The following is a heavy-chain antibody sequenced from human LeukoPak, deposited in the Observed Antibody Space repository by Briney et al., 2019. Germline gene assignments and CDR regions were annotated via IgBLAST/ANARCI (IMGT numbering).Heavy chain of an antibody. J-gene: IGHJ6*03. D-gene: IGHD3-10*01. CDR1: GFTFSSYG. V-gene: IGHV3-23*01. CDR2: ISGSGGST. Sequence: GGSLRLSCAASGFTFSSYGMSWVRQAPGKGLEWVSAISGSGGSTYYADSVKGRFTISRDNSKNTLYLQMNSLRAEDTAVYYCAKGSEWGSGRSLLDYYYYYMDVWGKGTTVTISS. CDR3: AKGSEWGSGRSLLDYYYYYMDV.